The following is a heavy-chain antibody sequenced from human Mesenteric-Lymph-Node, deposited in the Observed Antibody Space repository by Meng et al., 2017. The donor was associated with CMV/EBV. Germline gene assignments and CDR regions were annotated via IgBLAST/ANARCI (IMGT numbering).Heavy chain of an antibody. CDR1: GGSISSYY. CDR3: ARIYSSGWPYFDY. Sequence: SETLSLTCTVSGGSISSYYWSWIRQPPGKGLEWIGYIYYSGSTNYNPSLKSRVTISVDTPKNQFSLKLSSVTAADTAVYYCARIYSSGWPYFDYWGQGTLVTVSS. J-gene: IGHJ4*02. CDR2: IYYSGST. V-gene: IGHV4-59*01. D-gene: IGHD6-19*01.